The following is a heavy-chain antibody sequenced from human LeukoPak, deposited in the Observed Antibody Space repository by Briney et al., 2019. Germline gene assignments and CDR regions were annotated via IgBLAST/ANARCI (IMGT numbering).Heavy chain of an antibody. J-gene: IGHJ4*02. Sequence: GGSLRLSCAASGFTFSSYEMNWVRQAPGKGLEWVSYISSSGSTIYYADSVKGRFTISRDNAKNSLYLQMNSLSAEDTAVYYCARGRGLPGPLDYWGQGTLVTVSS. CDR3: ARGRGLPGPLDY. CDR2: ISSSGSTI. V-gene: IGHV3-48*03. CDR1: GFTFSSYE. D-gene: IGHD3-10*01.